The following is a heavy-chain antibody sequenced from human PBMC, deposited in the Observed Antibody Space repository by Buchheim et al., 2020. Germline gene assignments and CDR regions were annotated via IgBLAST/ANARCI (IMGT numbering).Heavy chain of an antibody. D-gene: IGHD3-3*01. CDR1: GYTFTGYY. Sequence: QVQLVQSGAEVKKPGASVKVSCKASGYTFTGYYMHWVRQAPGQGLEWMGWINPNSGGINYAQKFQGRVNMTRDTSISTAYMELSRLISYDTAVYYCARGGYDFWSGYLVQNWFDPWGQGTL. CDR2: INPNSGGI. J-gene: IGHJ5*02. V-gene: IGHV1-2*02. CDR3: ARGGYDFWSGYLVQNWFDP.